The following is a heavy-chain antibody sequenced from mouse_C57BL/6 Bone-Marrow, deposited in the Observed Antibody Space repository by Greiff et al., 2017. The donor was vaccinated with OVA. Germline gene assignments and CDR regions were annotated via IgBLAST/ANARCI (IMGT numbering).Heavy chain of an antibody. CDR3: TRHPTYGSRDWYFDV. V-gene: IGHV6-6*01. CDR1: GFTFSDAW. CDR2: IRNKANNHAT. D-gene: IGHD1-1*01. J-gene: IGHJ1*03. Sequence: DVQLQESGGGLVQPGGSMKLSCAASGFTFSDAWMDWVRQSPEKGLEWVAEIRNKANNHATYYAESVKGRFTISRDDSKSSVYLQMNSLRAEDTGIYYCTRHPTYGSRDWYFDVWGTGTTVTVSS.